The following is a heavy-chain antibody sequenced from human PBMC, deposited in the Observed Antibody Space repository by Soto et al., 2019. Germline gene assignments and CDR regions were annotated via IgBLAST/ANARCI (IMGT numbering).Heavy chain of an antibody. CDR3: AREINSSGGAFDI. V-gene: IGHV1-46*01. D-gene: IGHD3-22*01. CDR1: GYTFTSYY. Sequence: ASVKVSCKASGYTFTSYYMHWVRQAPGQGLEWKGIINPSGGSTSYAQKLQGRVTMTRDTSTSTVYMELSSLRSEDTAVYYCAREINSSGGAFDIWGQGTMVTVSS. CDR2: INPSGGST. J-gene: IGHJ3*02.